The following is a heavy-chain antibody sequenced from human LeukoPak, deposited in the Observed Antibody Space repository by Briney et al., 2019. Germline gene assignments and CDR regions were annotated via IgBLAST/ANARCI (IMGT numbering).Heavy chain of an antibody. CDR3: ARGSYDILTGYGWFDP. J-gene: IGHJ5*02. D-gene: IGHD3-9*01. CDR2: IYHSGST. Sequence: SETLSLTCTVSGYSISSGYYWGWIRQPPGKGLEWIGSIYHSGSTYYNPSLKSRVTISVDTSKNQFSLKLSSVTAADTAVYYCARGSYDILTGYGWFDPWGQGTLVTVSS. CDR1: GYSISSGYY. V-gene: IGHV4-38-2*02.